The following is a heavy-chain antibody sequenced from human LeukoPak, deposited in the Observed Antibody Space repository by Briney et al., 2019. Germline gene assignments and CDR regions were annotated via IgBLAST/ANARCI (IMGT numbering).Heavy chain of an antibody. CDR2: INYSGST. Sequence: PSETLSLTCTVSGGSISSYYWSWIRQPPGKGLEWIGYINYSGSTNSNPSLKSRVTISVDTSKNQFSLRLTSVTAADTAVYYCARTTEGGYTYGYFYYYYMDVWGKGTTVTISS. CDR1: GGSISSYY. J-gene: IGHJ6*03. V-gene: IGHV4-59*01. D-gene: IGHD5-18*01. CDR3: ARTTEGGYTYGYFYYYYMDV.